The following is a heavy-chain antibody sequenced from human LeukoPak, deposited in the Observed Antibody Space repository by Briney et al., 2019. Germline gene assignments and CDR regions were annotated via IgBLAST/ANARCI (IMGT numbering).Heavy chain of an antibody. D-gene: IGHD4-17*01. CDR3: ARDRAMTTVDNWFDP. J-gene: IGHJ5*02. CDR2: IRYDGSNK. CDR1: GLIFSSYG. V-gene: IGHV3-30*02. Sequence: GGSLRLSCAVSGLIFSSYGMHWVRQAPGKGLEWVAFIRYDGSNKYYADSVKGRFTISRDNAKNTLYLQMNSLRAEDTAVYYCARDRAMTTVDNWFDPWGQGTLVTVSS.